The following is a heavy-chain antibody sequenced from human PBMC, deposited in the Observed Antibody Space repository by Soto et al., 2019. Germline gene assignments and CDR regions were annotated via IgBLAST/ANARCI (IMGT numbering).Heavy chain of an antibody. V-gene: IGHV4-59*01. Sequence: TSETLSLTCTVSGGSISSYYWSWIRQPPGKGLEWIGYIYYSGSTNYNPSLKSRVTISVDTSKNQFSLKLSSVTAADTAVYYCARAYSGYAPMDVWGQGTTVTVSS. D-gene: IGHD5-12*01. CDR1: GGSISSYY. CDR3: ARAYSGYAPMDV. CDR2: IYYSGST. J-gene: IGHJ6*02.